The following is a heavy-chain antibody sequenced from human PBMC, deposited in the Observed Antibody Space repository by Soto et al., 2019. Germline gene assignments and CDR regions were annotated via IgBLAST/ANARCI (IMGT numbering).Heavy chain of an antibody. CDR1: GFTFANYA. J-gene: IGHJ4*02. Sequence: PGGSLRLSCAASGFTFANYAMSWVRQAPGKGLECVSLISISGDNTYYADSVKGRFTISRDNSKNTVYLQMNSLRAEDTAIYYCAKGAWLDYWGQGTLVTVAS. CDR3: AKGAWLDY. CDR2: ISISGDNT. V-gene: IGHV3-23*01.